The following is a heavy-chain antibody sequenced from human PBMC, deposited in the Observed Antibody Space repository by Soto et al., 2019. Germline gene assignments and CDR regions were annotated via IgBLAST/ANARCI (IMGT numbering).Heavy chain of an antibody. V-gene: IGHV3-30-3*01. CDR3: ARAGCDGGSCYSLVGLRYGMDV. CDR2: ISYDGSNK. Sequence: QVQLVESGGGVVQPGRSLRLSCAASGFTFSSYAMNWVRQAPGKGLEWVAVISYDGSNKYYADSVKGRFTISRDNSKNMLYLQMTSLRAEDTAVYYCARAGCDGGSCYSLVGLRYGMDVWGQGTTVTVSS. CDR1: GFTFSSYA. J-gene: IGHJ6*02. D-gene: IGHD2-15*01.